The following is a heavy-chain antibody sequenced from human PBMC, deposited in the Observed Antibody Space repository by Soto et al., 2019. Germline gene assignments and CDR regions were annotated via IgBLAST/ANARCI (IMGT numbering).Heavy chain of an antibody. J-gene: IGHJ4*02. CDR3: ARDLTPLDSSSLVY. CDR2: IWYDGSNK. Sequence: AGSVKLTCAASGFTFSSYGMHWVRQAPGKGLEWVAVIWYDGSNKYYADSVKGRFTISRDNSKNTLYLQMNSLRAEDTAVYYCARDLTPLDSSSLVYWGQGTLVTVSS. D-gene: IGHD6-13*01. CDR1: GFTFSSYG. V-gene: IGHV3-33*01.